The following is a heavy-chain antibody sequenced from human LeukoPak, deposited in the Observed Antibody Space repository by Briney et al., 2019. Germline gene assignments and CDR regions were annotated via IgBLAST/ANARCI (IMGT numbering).Heavy chain of an antibody. CDR3: ARARRQWLVAYWYFDL. CDR2: ISSSSSTI. V-gene: IGHV3-48*01. Sequence: GGSLRLSGAASGFTFSSYSMNGVRKAPGKGLGWFSYISSSSSTIYYADSVKGRFTISRDNAKNSLYLQMNSLRAEDTAVYYCARARRQWLVAYWYFDLWGRGTLVTVSS. J-gene: IGHJ2*01. D-gene: IGHD6-19*01. CDR1: GFTFSSYS.